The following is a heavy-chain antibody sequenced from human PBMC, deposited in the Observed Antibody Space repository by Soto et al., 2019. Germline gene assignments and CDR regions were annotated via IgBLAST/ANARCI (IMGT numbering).Heavy chain of an antibody. J-gene: IGHJ3*02. CDR2: MNPNSGNT. D-gene: IGHD6-19*01. V-gene: IGHV1-8*01. Sequence: ASVKVSCKASGYTFTSYGINWVRQATGQGLEWMGWMNPNSGNTGYAQKFQGRVTMTRNTSISTAYMELSSLRSEDTAVHYCAARAVAGIVSAFDIWGQGTMVTVSS. CDR1: GYTFTSYG. CDR3: AARAVAGIVSAFDI.